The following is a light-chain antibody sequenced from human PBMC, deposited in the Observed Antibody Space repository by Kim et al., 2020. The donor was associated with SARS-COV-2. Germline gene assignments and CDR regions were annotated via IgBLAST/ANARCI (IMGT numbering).Light chain of an antibody. CDR3: QAWDSNTDHVV. CDR2: HDR. Sequence: SYELTQPPSVSVAPGQTADITCWGNRMGTKSVHWYQQRPGQAPVVVIYHDRERPSGIPERFSGSNSGSTATLTISGVQAGDEADYYCQAWDSNTDHVVFG. J-gene: IGLJ3*02. V-gene: IGLV3-21*02. CDR1: RMGTKS.